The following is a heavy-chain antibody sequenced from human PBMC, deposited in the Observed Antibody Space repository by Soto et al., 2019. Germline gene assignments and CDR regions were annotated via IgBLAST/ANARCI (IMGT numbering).Heavy chain of an antibody. CDR3: ARAPPRHIVVVPAATQIDAFDI. V-gene: IGHV3-7*01. Sequence: GGSLRLSCAGSGFTFGNYGMHWLRQAPGKGLEWLTNISQDGSEKYYADSVKGRFTISRDNSKNSLYLQMNSLRAEDTAVYYCARAPPRHIVVVPAATQIDAFDIWGQGTMVTVSS. CDR1: GFTFGNYG. D-gene: IGHD2-2*01. J-gene: IGHJ3*02. CDR2: ISQDGSEK.